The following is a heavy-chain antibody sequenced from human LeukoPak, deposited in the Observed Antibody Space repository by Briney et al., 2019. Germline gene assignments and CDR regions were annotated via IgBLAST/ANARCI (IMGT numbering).Heavy chain of an antibody. D-gene: IGHD2-2*02. CDR1: GGSFSGYF. CDR2: IYHSGST. J-gene: IGHJ4*02. Sequence: PSETLSLTCAVYGGSFSGYFWGWIRRPPGKGLEWIGRIYHSGSTYYDPSLKSRVTISVDTSRNQFSLKLSSVTAADTAVYYCARAREPLLYTYYFDYWGQGALVTVSS. V-gene: IGHV4-38-2*01. CDR3: ARAREPLLYTYYFDY.